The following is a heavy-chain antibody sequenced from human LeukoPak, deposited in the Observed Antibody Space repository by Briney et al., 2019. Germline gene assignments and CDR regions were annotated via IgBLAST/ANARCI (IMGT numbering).Heavy chain of an antibody. D-gene: IGHD6-13*01. V-gene: IGHV4-59*01. Sequence: NPSETLSLTCTVSVGSISGYYWSWIRQPPGKGLEWIGYIYYSGSTNYNSSLKSRVTISLDTSKNQFSLKLNSVTAADTAVYYCARHRYSSSWYIDYWGQGTLVTVSS. J-gene: IGHJ4*02. CDR3: ARHRYSSSWYIDY. CDR2: IYYSGST. CDR1: VGSISGYY.